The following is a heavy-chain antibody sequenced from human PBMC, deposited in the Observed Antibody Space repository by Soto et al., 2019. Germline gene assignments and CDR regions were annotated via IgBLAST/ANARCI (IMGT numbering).Heavy chain of an antibody. CDR1: GFTVSSNY. V-gene: IGHV3-53*04. CDR2: IYSGGST. D-gene: IGHD2-2*01. CDR3: ARGGFRYCSSTSCYWAY. J-gene: IGHJ4*02. Sequence: GGSLRLSCAASGFTVSSNYMSWVRQAPGRGLEWVSVIYSGGSTYYADSVKGRFTISRHNSKNTLYLQMNSLRAEDTAVYYCARGGFRYCSSTSCYWAYWGQGTLVTVSS.